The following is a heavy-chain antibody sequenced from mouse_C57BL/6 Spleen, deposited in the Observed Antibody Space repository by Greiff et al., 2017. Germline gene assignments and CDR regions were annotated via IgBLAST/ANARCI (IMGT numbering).Heavy chain of an antibody. V-gene: IGHV1-59*01. CDR3: ARKGDGSSYLFAY. J-gene: IGHJ3*01. Sequence: QVQLQQPGAELVRPGTSVKLSCKASGYTFTSYWMHWVKQRPGQGLEWIGVIDPSDSYTNYNQKFKGKATLTVDTSSSTAYMQLSSLTSEDSAVYYCARKGDGSSYLFAYWGQGTLVTVSA. CDR1: GYTFTSYW. D-gene: IGHD1-1*01. CDR2: IDPSDSYT.